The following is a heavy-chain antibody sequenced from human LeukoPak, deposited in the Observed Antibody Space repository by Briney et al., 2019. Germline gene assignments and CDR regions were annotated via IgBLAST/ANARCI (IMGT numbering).Heavy chain of an antibody. CDR2: ISAYNGNT. CDR1: GYTFTGYY. V-gene: IGHV1-18*04. J-gene: IGHJ4*02. CDR3: ARADRFYCSSTSCYGYGTGSYYGNFDY. Sequence: RASVEVSCKASGYTFTGYYMHWVRQAPGQGLEWMGWISAYNGNTNYAQKLQGRVTMTTDTSTSTAYMELRSLRSDDTAVYYCARADRFYCSSTSCYGYGTGSYYGNFDYWGQGTLVTVSS. D-gene: IGHD2-2*01.